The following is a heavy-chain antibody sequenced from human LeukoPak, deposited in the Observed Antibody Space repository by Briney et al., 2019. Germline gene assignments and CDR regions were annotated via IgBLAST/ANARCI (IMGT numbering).Heavy chain of an antibody. V-gene: IGHV3-48*03. CDR3: AINPAAGTFDY. Sequence: GGSLRLSCAASGFTFSSYEMNWVRQAPGKGLEWISYISRSDSSIYYADSVKGRFTISRDNAKNSLYLQMNSLRVEDTAVYYCAINPAAGTFDYWGQGTLVTVSS. CDR2: ISRSDSSI. D-gene: IGHD6-19*01. CDR1: GFTFSSYE. J-gene: IGHJ4*02.